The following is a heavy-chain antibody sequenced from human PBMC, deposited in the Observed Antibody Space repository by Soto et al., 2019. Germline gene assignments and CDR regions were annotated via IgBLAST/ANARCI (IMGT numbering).Heavy chain of an antibody. CDR1: GGSISSSSYY. V-gene: IGHV4-39*01. J-gene: IGHJ6*03. CDR3: ARQDGDLYYYYYMDV. Sequence: SETLSLTCTVSGGSISSSSYYWGWIRQPPGKGLEWIGSIDYSGSTYYNPSLKSRVTISVDTSKNHFSLKLSSVTAADTAVYYCARQDGDLYYYYYMDVWGKGTTVTVSS. D-gene: IGHD4-17*01. CDR2: IDYSGST.